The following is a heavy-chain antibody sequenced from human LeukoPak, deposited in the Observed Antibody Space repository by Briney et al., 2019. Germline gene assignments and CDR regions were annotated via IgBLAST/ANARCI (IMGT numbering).Heavy chain of an antibody. CDR1: GYTLTELS. D-gene: IGHD3-22*01. J-gene: IGHJ4*02. CDR3: ATPDSSGYTFDY. CDR2: FDPEDGET. Sequence: ASVTVSCKVSGYTLTELSMHWVRQAPGKGLEWMGGFDPEDGETIYAQKFQGRVTMTEDTSTDAAYMELSSLRSEDTAVYYCATPDSSGYTFDYWGQGTLVTVSS. V-gene: IGHV1-24*01.